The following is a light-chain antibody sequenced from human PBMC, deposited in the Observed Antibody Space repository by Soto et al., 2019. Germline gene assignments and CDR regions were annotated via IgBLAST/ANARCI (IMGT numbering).Light chain of an antibody. Sequence: EIVLTQSPGTLSLSPGERATLSCRVSQSVSSSYLAWYQHKPGQAPRVLTYGASSRATGIPDRFSGSGSGTDFTLTISRLEPEDFAVYFCQQYGSSPLTFGGGTKVEIK. J-gene: IGKJ4*01. CDR3: QQYGSSPLT. V-gene: IGKV3-20*01. CDR2: GAS. CDR1: QSVSSSY.